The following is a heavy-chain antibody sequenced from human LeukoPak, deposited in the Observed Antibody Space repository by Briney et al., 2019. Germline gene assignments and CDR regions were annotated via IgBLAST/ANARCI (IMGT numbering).Heavy chain of an antibody. Sequence: PTETLSLTCTVSGNSISSGDNYWSWIRQPAGKGLEWIGRIYTSGSTNYNPSLKSRVTISGDTSKNQFSLRLSSVTAADTAVYYCARASYSYDINGWVPFDYWGQGTLVTVSS. V-gene: IGHV4-61*02. D-gene: IGHD3-22*01. CDR1: GNSISSGDNY. CDR3: ARASYSYDINGWVPFDY. CDR2: IYTSGST. J-gene: IGHJ4*02.